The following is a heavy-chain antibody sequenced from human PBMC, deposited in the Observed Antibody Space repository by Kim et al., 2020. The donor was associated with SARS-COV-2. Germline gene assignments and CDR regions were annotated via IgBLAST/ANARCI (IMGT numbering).Heavy chain of an antibody. Sequence: GGSLRLSCAGSGFTFRSYAMQWVRQAPGKGLEYVSAITDNGVTTFYADSVKGRFTISRDNSKNMVYLQMGSLRPEDTAVYYCASVFPRSGSYYFWGQGILVTVSS. J-gene: IGHJ4*02. CDR2: ITDNGVTT. D-gene: IGHD1-26*01. CDR3: ASVFPRSGSYYF. V-gene: IGHV3-64*02. CDR1: GFTFRSYA.